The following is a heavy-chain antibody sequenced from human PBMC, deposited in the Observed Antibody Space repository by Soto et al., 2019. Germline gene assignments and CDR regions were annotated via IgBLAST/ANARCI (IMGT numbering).Heavy chain of an antibody. V-gene: IGHV1-2*04. D-gene: IGHD5-18*01. CDR1: GYTFTGYY. J-gene: IGHJ6*02. CDR2: INPNCGGT. Sequence: GASVKVSCKASGYTFTGYYMHWVRQAPGQGLERMGLINPNCGGTNYAQKFQGWVTMTRDTSISTAYMELSRLSSDDTAVYYFARGSSGYSYGGRGYYYGMDVWGQGTTVTVSS. CDR3: ARGSSGYSYGGRGYYYGMDV.